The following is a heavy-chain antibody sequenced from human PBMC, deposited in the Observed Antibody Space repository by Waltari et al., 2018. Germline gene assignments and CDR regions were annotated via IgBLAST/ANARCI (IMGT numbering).Heavy chain of an antibody. Sequence: LQLQESGPGLVKPSETLSLTCTVSGDSISSNTYSWAWVRRPPGEGWDWMATLSYGGSPYYRPSLKSRATISIDTSKTHYSLVLTSVTAADTAVYYCARRSRDSSGHFYSDYWGQGTVVTVSS. CDR2: LSYGGSP. CDR1: GDSISSNTYS. V-gene: IGHV4-39*02. CDR3: ARRSRDSSGHFYSDY. D-gene: IGHD3-22*01. J-gene: IGHJ4*02.